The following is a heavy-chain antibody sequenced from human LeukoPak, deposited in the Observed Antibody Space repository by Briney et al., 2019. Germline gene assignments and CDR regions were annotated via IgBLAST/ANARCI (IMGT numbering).Heavy chain of an antibody. Sequence: GGSLRLSCAASGFTFSSYAMHWVRQAPGKGLEYVSAISSNGVSTYYSHSVKGRFTISRDNSKNTLYLQMGSLRAEDTAVYYCAKDEVVPGYYYTDVWGRGTTVTISS. J-gene: IGHJ6*03. CDR3: AKDEVVPGYYYTDV. D-gene: IGHD2-2*01. CDR1: GFTFSSYA. V-gene: IGHV3-64*01. CDR2: ISSNGVST.